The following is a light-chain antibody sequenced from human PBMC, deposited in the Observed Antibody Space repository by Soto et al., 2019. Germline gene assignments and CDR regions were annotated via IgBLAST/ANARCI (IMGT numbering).Light chain of an antibody. CDR1: QGIGDT. J-gene: IGKJ3*01. CDR3: QQYGTPGLFT. Sequence: EVVMTQSPATLSVSPGEGATLSCRASQGIGDTLAWYQHKPGQTPRLLIYAAYTRATGVPDRFSGSGSGTDFSLNINSRGPDDFAVYHCQQYGTPGLFTFGPGTTVDIK. CDR2: AAY. V-gene: IGKV3D-15*01.